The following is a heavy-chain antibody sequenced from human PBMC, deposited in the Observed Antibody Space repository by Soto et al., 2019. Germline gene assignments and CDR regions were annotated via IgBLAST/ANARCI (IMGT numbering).Heavy chain of an antibody. CDR1: VGTLSNSA. CDR2: IIPVFGIV. Sequence: QLQLAQSGADVKKSGSSVQVSCKASVGTLSNSAFSWVRQAPGQGLEGMGGIIPVFGIVNYAQKFQDIGTITADESTRTDYMELRSLRSADTAVYFWAPGRIVVVRSRAYYGMDVWCQGTTVTV. CDR3: APGRIVVVRSRAYYGMDV. V-gene: IGHV1-69*19. D-gene: IGHD3-22*01. J-gene: IGHJ6*02.